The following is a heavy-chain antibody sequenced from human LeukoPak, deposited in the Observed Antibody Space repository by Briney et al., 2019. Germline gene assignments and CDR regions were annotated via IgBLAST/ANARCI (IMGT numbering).Heavy chain of an antibody. Sequence: PGGSLRLSCAASGFTFSSYAMHWVRQAPGKGLEWVAVISYDGSNKYYADSVKGRFTISRDNAKNSLYLQMNSLRAEDTAVYYCARDATGGYGSGSSAWGQGTLVTVSS. V-gene: IGHV3-30*04. CDR1: GFTFSSYA. CDR2: ISYDGSNK. CDR3: ARDATGGYGSGSSA. J-gene: IGHJ5*02. D-gene: IGHD3-10*01.